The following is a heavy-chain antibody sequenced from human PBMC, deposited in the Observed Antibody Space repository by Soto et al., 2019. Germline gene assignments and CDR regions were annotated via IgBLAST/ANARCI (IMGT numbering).Heavy chain of an antibody. D-gene: IGHD2-8*01. CDR1: GCTFSSYA. J-gene: IGHJ3*02. CDR2: IIPVVGTA. CDR3: ASGCYCLDI. V-gene: IGHV1-69*01. Sequence: QVQLVQSGAEVKKPGSSVKVSCKASGCTFSSYAISWVRQAPGQGLEWMGGIIPVVGTANYEQKLKGRVTITADESTSTAYMEMSSLLSEDTAGAYCASGCYCLDIWGQGKRVNVAS.